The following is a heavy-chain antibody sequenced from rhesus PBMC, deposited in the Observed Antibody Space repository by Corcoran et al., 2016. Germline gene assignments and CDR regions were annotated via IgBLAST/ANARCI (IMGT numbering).Heavy chain of an antibody. CDR1: GYSISSGYG. CDR2: ISYSGST. V-gene: IGHV4-122*02. Sequence: QLQLQESGPGLVKPSETLSLTCAVSGYSISSGYGWSWIRQSPGKGLECIAFISYSGSTSYNPSLKSLVTISRDTSKNQFSLNLNSVTATDTAVYYCVRDNNNYVYWYFDLWGPGTPITISS. CDR3: VRDNNNYVYWYFDL. J-gene: IGHJ2*01. D-gene: IGHD3-22*01.